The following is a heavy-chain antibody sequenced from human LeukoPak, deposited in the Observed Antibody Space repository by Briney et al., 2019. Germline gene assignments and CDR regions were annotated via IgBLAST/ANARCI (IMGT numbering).Heavy chain of an antibody. Sequence: GRSLRLSCAASGFTFSSYSMNWVRQAPGKGLEWVSSISSSSSYIYYADSVKGRLTISRDNAKNSLYLQMNSLRAEDTAVYYCARARGEMATIGSGTSFDYWGQGTLVTVSS. CDR2: ISSSSSYI. J-gene: IGHJ4*02. D-gene: IGHD5-24*01. V-gene: IGHV3-21*01. CDR3: ARARGEMATIGSGTSFDY. CDR1: GFTFSSYS.